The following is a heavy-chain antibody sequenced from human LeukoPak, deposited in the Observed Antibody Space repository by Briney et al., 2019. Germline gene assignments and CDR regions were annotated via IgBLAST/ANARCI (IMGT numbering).Heavy chain of an antibody. V-gene: IGHV3-21*01. CDR2: ISSSSSYI. Sequence: GGSLRLSCAASGFTLSSYSMNWVRQAPGKGLEWVSSISSSSSYIYYAASVNGRFTISRDNAKNSLYLQMSSLRAEDTAVYYCVLLGELSFDYWGQGTLVTVSS. J-gene: IGHJ4*02. CDR1: GFTLSSYS. D-gene: IGHD3-10*01. CDR3: VLLGELSFDY.